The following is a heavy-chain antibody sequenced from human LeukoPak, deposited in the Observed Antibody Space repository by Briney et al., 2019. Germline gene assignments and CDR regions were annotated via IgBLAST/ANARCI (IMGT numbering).Heavy chain of an antibody. D-gene: IGHD5-24*01. CDR3: ARFDRDGYNLDY. J-gene: IGHJ4*02. CDR2: IYYTGST. Sequence: MPSETLSLTCTVSGGSISGYYWTWIRQPPGKGLEWIGYIYYTGSTNYNPSLKSRVTISVATSKNQFSLNLSSVTAADTALYYCARFDRDGYNLDYWGQGTLVTVSS. V-gene: IGHV4-59*01. CDR1: GGSISGYY.